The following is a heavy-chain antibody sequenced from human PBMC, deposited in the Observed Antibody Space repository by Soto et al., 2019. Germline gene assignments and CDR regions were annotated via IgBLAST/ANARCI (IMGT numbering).Heavy chain of an antibody. V-gene: IGHV3-21*04. D-gene: IGHD2-2*01. Sequence: VQLVESGGALVKPGGSLRLSCAASGFTFSSYNMNWVCQAPGKGLDWVSSISSTSRSIYYADSVKGRFTVPRDNAKNSLFLQMNSLRAEDTAVYYWARESEGFCTSTNCSHISGEGTMVSVSS. J-gene: IGHJ3*02. CDR3: ARESEGFCTSTNCSHI. CDR2: ISSTSRSI. CDR1: GFTFSSYN.